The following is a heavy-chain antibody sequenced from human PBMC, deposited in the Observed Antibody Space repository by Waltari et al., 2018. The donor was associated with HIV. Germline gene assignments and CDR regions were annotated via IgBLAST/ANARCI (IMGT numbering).Heavy chain of an antibody. Sequence: QVTLRESGPALVKPTQTLTLTCTFSGFSLSTSGMCVNWIRQPPGKALEWLALIDWDDDKYYSTSLKTRLTISKYTSKNQVVLTMTNMDPVDTATYYCARNPGIVVAGTGARYDYYHGMDVWGQGTTVTVSS. V-gene: IGHV2-70*01. D-gene: IGHD6-19*01. CDR3: ARNPGIVVAGTGARYDYYHGMDV. J-gene: IGHJ6*02. CDR2: IDWDDDK. CDR1: GFSLSTSGMC.